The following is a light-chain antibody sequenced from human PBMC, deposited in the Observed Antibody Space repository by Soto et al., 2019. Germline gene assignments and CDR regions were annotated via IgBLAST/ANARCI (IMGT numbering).Light chain of an antibody. Sequence: LRQSPGTLSLYPGERGTLSCRASHSVSRTYLAWYQQKPGQAPRLLIYGASDRATGTPDRFSGSGSGTDFTLTISSLEPEDFALYYCQHYGSSPPTFGQGTKVDI. J-gene: IGKJ1*01. V-gene: IGKV3-20*01. CDR1: HSVSRTY. CDR3: QHYGSSPPT. CDR2: GAS.